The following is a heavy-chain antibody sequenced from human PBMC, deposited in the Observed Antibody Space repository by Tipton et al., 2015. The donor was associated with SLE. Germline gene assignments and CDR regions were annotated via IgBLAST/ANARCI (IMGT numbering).Heavy chain of an antibody. J-gene: IGHJ5*02. V-gene: IGHV4-59*08. Sequence: TLSLTCTVSGGSISSFYWNWIRQPPGKGLEWIGYIYYSGSTNYNPSLKRRVTISIDTSKKQFSLKLTSVTAADTAVYYCARQGFGASTGMDWFDPWGQGTLVTVSS. D-gene: IGHD3-10*01. CDR3: ARQGFGASTGMDWFDP. CDR2: IYYSGST. CDR1: GGSISSFY.